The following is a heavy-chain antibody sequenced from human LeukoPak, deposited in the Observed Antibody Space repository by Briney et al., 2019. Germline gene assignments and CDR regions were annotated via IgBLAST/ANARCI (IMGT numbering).Heavy chain of an antibody. J-gene: IGHJ5*02. D-gene: IGHD2-15*01. CDR3: ARALGYCSGGSCTRGYNWFDP. Sequence: SETLSLTCTVSGGSITSSDYYWGWIRQPPGKGLEWLGRIYYGGSTYYNPSLKSRVTISVDTSMNQFSLRLSFVTTALTAVYYCARALGYCSGGSCTRGYNWFDPWGQGTLVTVPS. V-gene: IGHV4-39*01. CDR1: GGSITSSDYY. CDR2: IYYGGST.